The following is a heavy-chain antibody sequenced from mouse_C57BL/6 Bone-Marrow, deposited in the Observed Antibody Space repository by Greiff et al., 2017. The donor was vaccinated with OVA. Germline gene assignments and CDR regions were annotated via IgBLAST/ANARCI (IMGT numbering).Heavy chain of an antibody. CDR3: TRLRRDAMDY. D-gene: IGHD2-12*01. CDR2: ISSGCDYI. J-gene: IGHJ4*01. Sequence: EVKVVESGEGLVKPGGSLKLSCAASGFTFSSYAMSWVRHTPEKRLEWVAYISSGCDYIYYADTVKGRFTISRDNARNTLYLQMSSLKSEDTAMYYCTRLRRDAMDYWGQGTSVTVSS. V-gene: IGHV5-9-1*02. CDR1: GFTFSSYA.